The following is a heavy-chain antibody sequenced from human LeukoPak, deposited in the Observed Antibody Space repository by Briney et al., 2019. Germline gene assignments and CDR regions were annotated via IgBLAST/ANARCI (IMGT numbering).Heavy chain of an antibody. CDR3: ARGDSGSYYGNDY. D-gene: IGHD1-26*01. Sequence: PGGSLRLSCAASGFTFTSYGISWVRQAPGQGLEWMGWISAYNGNTNYAQKLQGRVTMTTDTSTSTAYMELRSLRSDDTAVYYCARGDSGSYYGNDYWGQGTLVTVSS. CDR1: GFTFTSYG. V-gene: IGHV1-18*01. CDR2: ISAYNGNT. J-gene: IGHJ4*02.